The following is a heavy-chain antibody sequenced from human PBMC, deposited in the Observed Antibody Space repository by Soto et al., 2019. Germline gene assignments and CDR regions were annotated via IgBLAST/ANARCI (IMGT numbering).Heavy chain of an antibody. V-gene: IGHV5-51*01. D-gene: IGHD5-18*01. CDR1: GYSFTSYC. Sequence: LVESLKISCKGSGYSFTSYCIGWARQMPGKGLEWMGIIYPGDSDTRYSPSFQGQVTISADKSISTAYVQWSSLKASDTAMYYCARQRYGDKYYYGMDVWGQGTTVTVS. CDR2: IYPGDSDT. CDR3: ARQRYGDKYYYGMDV. J-gene: IGHJ6*02.